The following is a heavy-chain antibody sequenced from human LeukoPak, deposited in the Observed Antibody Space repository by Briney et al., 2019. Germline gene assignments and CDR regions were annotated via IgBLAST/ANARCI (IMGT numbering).Heavy chain of an antibody. CDR3: ARWNVVVPAASHDAFDI. Sequence: SGTVSLTCAVSGGSISSSNWWSWVRQPPGKGLEWIGEIYHSGSTNYNPSLKSRVTISVDKSKNQFSLKLSSVTAADTAVYYCARWNVVVPAASHDAFDIWGQGTMVTVSS. J-gene: IGHJ3*02. CDR2: IYHSGST. V-gene: IGHV4-4*02. D-gene: IGHD2-2*01. CDR1: GGSISSSNW.